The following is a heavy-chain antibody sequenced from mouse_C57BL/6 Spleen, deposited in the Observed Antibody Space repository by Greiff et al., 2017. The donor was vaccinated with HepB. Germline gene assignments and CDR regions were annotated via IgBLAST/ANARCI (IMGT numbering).Heavy chain of an antibody. CDR3: ARRIYYGSSLDWYFDV. CDR1: GYTFTSYW. Sequence: QVQLQQPGAELVKPGASVKLSCKASGYTFTSYWMHWVKQRPGQGLEWIGMIHPNSGSTNYNEKFKSKATLTVDKSSSTAYMKLSSLTSEDSAVYYCARRIYYGSSLDWYFDVWGTGTTVTVAS. V-gene: IGHV1-64*01. CDR2: IHPNSGST. J-gene: IGHJ1*03. D-gene: IGHD1-1*01.